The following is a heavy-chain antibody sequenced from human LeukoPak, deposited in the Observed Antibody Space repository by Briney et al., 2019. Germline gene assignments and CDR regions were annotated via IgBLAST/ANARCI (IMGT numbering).Heavy chain of an antibody. D-gene: IGHD6-19*01. V-gene: IGHV3-15*01. CDR1: GFIFKNAW. Sequence: GGSLRLSCAASGFIFKNAWMTWVRQAPGKGLEWVGRIKTKADGGTVDYAAPARGRFIISRDDSNKTLHLQMDNLNTEDTGVYFCATYSSGWKFEHWGQGTLVRVSS. CDR2: IKTKADGGTV. J-gene: IGHJ4*02. CDR3: ATYSSGWKFEH.